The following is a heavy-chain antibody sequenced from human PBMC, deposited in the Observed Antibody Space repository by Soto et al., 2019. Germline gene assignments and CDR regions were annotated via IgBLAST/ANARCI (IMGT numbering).Heavy chain of an antibody. CDR2: INPTSGGT. CDR3: ARWVTGTFDH. D-gene: IGHD5-18*01. V-gene: IGHV1-2*04. Sequence: ASVKVSCKASGYSFTDYYMHWVRQAPGQGLEWMGWINPTSGGTNYAQQFQGWVTMTRDTSINTAYMELSRLTSDDTAVYYCARWVTGTFDHWGQGTLVTVSS. J-gene: IGHJ4*02. CDR1: GYSFTDYY.